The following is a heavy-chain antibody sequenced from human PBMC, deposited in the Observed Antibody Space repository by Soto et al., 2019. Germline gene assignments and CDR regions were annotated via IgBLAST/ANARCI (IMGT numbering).Heavy chain of an antibody. J-gene: IGHJ2*01. Sequence: EVQLVESGGGLVQPGGSLRLSCAASGFTVSSNYMSWVRQAPGKGLEWVSVIYSGGSTYYADSVKGRFTISRDNSKNTLYLQMNSLRAEDTAVYYCAGVRAWITGANWYFDLWGRGTLVTVSS. CDR1: GFTVSSNY. CDR3: AGVRAWITGANWYFDL. D-gene: IGHD7-27*01. CDR2: IYSGGST. V-gene: IGHV3-66*01.